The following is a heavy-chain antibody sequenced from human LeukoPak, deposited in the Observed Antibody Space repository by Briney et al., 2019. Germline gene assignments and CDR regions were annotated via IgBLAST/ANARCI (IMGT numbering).Heavy chain of an antibody. V-gene: IGHV1-24*01. Sequence: ASVKVSCKVSGYTLTELSMHWVRQAPGKGLQWMGSFDPEDGETTYAQKFQGRVTMTEDTSTDTAYMELSSLRSEDTAVYYCATFQPHSPPADYWGQGTLVTVPS. CDR2: FDPEDGET. D-gene: IGHD2-2*01. CDR1: GYTLTELS. J-gene: IGHJ4*02. CDR3: ATFQPHSPPADY.